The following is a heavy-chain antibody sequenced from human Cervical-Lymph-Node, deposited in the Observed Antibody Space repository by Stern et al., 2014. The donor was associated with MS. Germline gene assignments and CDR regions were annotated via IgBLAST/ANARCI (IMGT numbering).Heavy chain of an antibody. CDR1: GYTFTAYF. V-gene: IGHV1-2*02. Sequence: QDQLVQSGAEVARPGASVKVSCKASGYTFTAYFLHWVRQAPGQGLEWMGWISPKTGSATYAQKFQDRVTMTRDTSINTGYMEVSSLRSDDTAVYYCARDRGSYSDYWGQGTLVAVSS. CDR2: ISPKTGSA. CDR3: ARDRGSYSDY. D-gene: IGHD1-26*01. J-gene: IGHJ4*02.